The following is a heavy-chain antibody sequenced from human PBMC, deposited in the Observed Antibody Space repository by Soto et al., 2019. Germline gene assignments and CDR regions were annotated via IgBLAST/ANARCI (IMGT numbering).Heavy chain of an antibody. D-gene: IGHD6-13*01. CDR1: GFTFSSYA. J-gene: IGHJ5*02. V-gene: IGHV3-23*01. Sequence: GGSLRLSCASSGFTFSSYAMNWVRQAPGKGLEWVSAISGSGGSTYYADSVKGRFTISRDNSKNTLYLQMNSLRAEDTAVYYCARDRVAAAARADPWGQGTLVTVSS. CDR2: ISGSGGST. CDR3: ARDRVAAAARADP.